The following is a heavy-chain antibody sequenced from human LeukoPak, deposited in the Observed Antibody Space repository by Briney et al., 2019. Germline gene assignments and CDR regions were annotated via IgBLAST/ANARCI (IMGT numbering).Heavy chain of an antibody. CDR1: GGSFSGYY. D-gene: IGHD6-13*01. CDR2: INHSGST. CDR3: AREAGSYSSSWYSRRGNWFDP. V-gene: IGHV4-34*01. J-gene: IGHJ5*02. Sequence: SETLSLTCAVYGGSFSGYYWSWLRQPPGKGLEWIGEINHSGSTNYNPSLKSRVTISVDTSKNQFSLKLSSVTAADTAVYYCAREAGSYSSSWYSRRGNWFDPWGQGTLVTVSS.